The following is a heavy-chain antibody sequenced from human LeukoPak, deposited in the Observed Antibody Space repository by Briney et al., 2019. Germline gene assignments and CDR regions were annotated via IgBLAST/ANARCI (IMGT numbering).Heavy chain of an antibody. CDR2: ISSSGSTI. Sequence: QPGGSLRLSCAASGFTFSSYEMNWVRQAPGKGLEWVSYISSSGSTIYYADSAKGRFTISRDNAKNSLYLQMNSLRAEDTAVYYCATGYSYGPDYWGQGTLVTVSS. V-gene: IGHV3-48*03. J-gene: IGHJ4*02. CDR3: ATGYSYGPDY. CDR1: GFTFSSYE. D-gene: IGHD5-18*01.